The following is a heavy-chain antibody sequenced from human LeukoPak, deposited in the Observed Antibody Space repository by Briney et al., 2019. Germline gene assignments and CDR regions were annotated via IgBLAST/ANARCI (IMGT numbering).Heavy chain of an antibody. CDR3: ARGGEPAAIGSYYYYYMDV. Sequence: GASVKVSCKASGYTFTSYGISWVRQAPGQGLEWMGWISAYNGNTNYAQKLQGRVTITTDESTSTAYMELSSLRSEDTAVYYCARGGEPAAIGSYYYYYMDVWGKGTTVTVSS. CDR1: GYTFTSYG. D-gene: IGHD2-2*01. CDR2: ISAYNGNT. J-gene: IGHJ6*03. V-gene: IGHV1-18*01.